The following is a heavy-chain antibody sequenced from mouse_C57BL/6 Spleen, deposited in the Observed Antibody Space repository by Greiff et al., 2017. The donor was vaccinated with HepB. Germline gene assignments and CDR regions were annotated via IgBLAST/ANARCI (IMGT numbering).Heavy chain of an antibody. J-gene: IGHJ4*01. V-gene: IGHV5-9*01. CDR1: GFTFSSYT. Sequence: EVKLVESGGGLVKPGGSLKLSCAASGFTFSSYTMSWVRQTPEKRLEWVATISGGGGNTYYPDSVKGRFTISRDNAKNTLYLQMSSLRSEDTALYYCARHLIYYDYDGGYYYAMDYWGQGTSVTVSS. CDR3: ARHLIYYDYDGGYYYAMDY. CDR2: ISGGGGNT. D-gene: IGHD2-4*01.